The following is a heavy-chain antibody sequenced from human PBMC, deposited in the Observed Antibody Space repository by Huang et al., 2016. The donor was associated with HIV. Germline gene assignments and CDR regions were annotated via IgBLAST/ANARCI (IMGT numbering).Heavy chain of an antibody. D-gene: IGHD3-22*01. Sequence: QAQLMQSGPEVKKPGASVTVSCKTSGYSFTAYGITWVRQAPGQGPEWGGWIIALNGGTEIAQRLQGRVTLTTDTSTRTAYLELRGLRFDDTAVYFCARDPKYHRIGYYRQRRGIDVWGQGTMVSVSS. CDR3: ARDPKYHRIGYYRQRRGIDV. J-gene: IGHJ3*01. V-gene: IGHV1-18*01. CDR1: GYSFTAYG. CDR2: IIALNGGT.